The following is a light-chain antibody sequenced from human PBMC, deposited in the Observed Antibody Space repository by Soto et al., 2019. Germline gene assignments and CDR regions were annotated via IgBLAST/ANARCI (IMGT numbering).Light chain of an antibody. CDR3: QQYNTYSPMWT. CDR2: KAS. Sequence: DIQMTQSPYTLSAYVGDRVTITCRASQSISSWLAWYQQKPGKAPKLLIYKASSLESGVPSRFSGSGSGTEFTLTISSLQPDDFATYYCQQYNTYSPMWTFGQGTKVDI. V-gene: IGKV1-5*03. J-gene: IGKJ1*01. CDR1: QSISSW.